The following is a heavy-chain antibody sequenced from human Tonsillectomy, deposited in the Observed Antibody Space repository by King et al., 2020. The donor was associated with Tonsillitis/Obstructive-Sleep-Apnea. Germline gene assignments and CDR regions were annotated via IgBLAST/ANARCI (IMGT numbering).Heavy chain of an antibody. J-gene: IGHJ4*02. V-gene: IGHV4-59*01. Sequence: VQLQESGPGLVKPSETLSLTCTVSGGSISSYYWSWIRQPPGKGLEWIGYIYYSGSTNYNPSLKSRVTISVDTSKNQFSLKLSSVTAADTAVYYCARSPSRKLLAFDYWGQGTLVTVSS. D-gene: IGHD2-15*01. CDR1: GGSISSYY. CDR2: IYYSGST. CDR3: ARSPSRKLLAFDY.